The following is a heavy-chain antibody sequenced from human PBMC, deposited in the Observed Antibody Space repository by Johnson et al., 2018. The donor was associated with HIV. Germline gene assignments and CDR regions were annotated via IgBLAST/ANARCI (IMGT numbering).Heavy chain of an antibody. CDR1: GVAVSNTY. Sequence: VQLVESGGGVIQPGGSLRLSCAASGVAVSNTYMSWVRQAPGKGLEWVSVIYRSGDTYYADSVKGRFTTSRDNSNNTLYLQMERLRAEDTAMYYCARGGGDYVELYDVFDIWGQGTMVTVSA. J-gene: IGHJ3*02. V-gene: IGHV3-53*01. CDR3: ARGGGDYVELYDVFDI. CDR2: IYRSGDT. D-gene: IGHD4-17*01.